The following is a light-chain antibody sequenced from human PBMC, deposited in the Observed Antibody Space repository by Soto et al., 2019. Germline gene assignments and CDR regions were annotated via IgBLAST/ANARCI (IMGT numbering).Light chain of an antibody. CDR2: KDS. CDR3: YSAADNNRV. J-gene: IGLJ3*02. Sequence: SHELTQPSSVSVSPGQTARITCSGDVLAKKYARWFQQKPGQAPVLVIYKDSERPSGIPERFSGSSSGTTVTLTISGAQVEDEADYYCYSAADNNRVFGGGTKVTVL. V-gene: IGLV3-27*01. CDR1: VLAKKY.